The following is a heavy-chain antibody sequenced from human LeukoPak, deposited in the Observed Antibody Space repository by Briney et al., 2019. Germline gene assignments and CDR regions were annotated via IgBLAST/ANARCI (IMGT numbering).Heavy chain of an antibody. CDR2: IIPIFGTA. Sequence: SVKVSCKASGGTFSSYAIRWVRQAPGQGLEWMGRIIPIFGTANYAQKFQGRVTITTDESTSTAYMELSSLRSEDTAVYYCARGTSGTTSLFYWGQGTLVTVSS. CDR1: GGTFSSYA. CDR3: ARGTSGTTSLFY. V-gene: IGHV1-69*05. D-gene: IGHD1-7*01. J-gene: IGHJ4*02.